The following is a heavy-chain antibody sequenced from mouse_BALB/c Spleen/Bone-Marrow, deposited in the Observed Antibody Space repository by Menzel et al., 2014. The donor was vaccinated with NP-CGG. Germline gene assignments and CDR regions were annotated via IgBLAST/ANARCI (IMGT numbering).Heavy chain of an antibody. V-gene: IGHV1S132*01. CDR3: ARRGYGYLDY. J-gene: IGHJ2*01. CDR2: IFPGTVTP. Sequence: QVQLQQSGAELVKPGASVKLSCKTSGYTFTSYWIQWVKQRPGQGLGWIGEIFPGTVTPYYNEKFKGKATLTIDTSSSTASMQLSSLTSEDSAVYFCARRGYGYLDYWGQGTTLTVSP. D-gene: IGHD2-10*02. CDR1: GYTFTSYW.